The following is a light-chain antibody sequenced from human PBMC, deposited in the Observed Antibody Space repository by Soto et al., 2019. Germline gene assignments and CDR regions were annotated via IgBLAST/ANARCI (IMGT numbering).Light chain of an antibody. J-gene: IGKJ1*01. CDR1: QSISSW. CDR3: QQYNSYSRT. CDR2: KAS. V-gene: IGKV1-5*03. Sequence: DNQMTQSPSTLSASVGDRVTITCLASQSISSWLAWYQQKPGKAPNLLIYKASSLESGVPSRFSGSGSGTEFTLTISSLQPDDFATYYCQQYNSYSRTFGQGTKVDIK.